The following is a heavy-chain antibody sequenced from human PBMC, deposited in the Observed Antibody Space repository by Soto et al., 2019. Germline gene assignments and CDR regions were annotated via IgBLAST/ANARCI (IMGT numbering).Heavy chain of an antibody. J-gene: IGHJ4*02. CDR3: ARDQGGVLSSWYWRY. V-gene: IGHV1-18*01. CDR1: GYTFTSYG. CDR2: ISAYNGNT. D-gene: IGHD6-13*01. Sequence: QVQLVQSGAEVKKPGASVKVSCKASGYTFTSYGISWVRQAPGQGFGGIGWISAYNGNTKQAQKLQGRVTMTTDTSTSKAYMELRSLRSDDTAVYYCARDQGGVLSSWYWRYWGQGTLVTVSS.